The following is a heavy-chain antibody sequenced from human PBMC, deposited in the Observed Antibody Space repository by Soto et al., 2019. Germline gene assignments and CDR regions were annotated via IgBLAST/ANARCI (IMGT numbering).Heavy chain of an antibody. J-gene: IGHJ4*02. Sequence: VHLLDSGGGLAQPGGSLKLSCASSGFTFGNFAMSWVRHAPGKGLEWVPAISGNGGSTYYADSVKGRFTISRDNSKNTLYLQMNSLTAEDTAVYFCAKLRAKSHIAVPFDYWGQGSLVTVSS. D-gene: IGHD2-15*01. CDR1: GFTFGNFA. V-gene: IGHV3-23*01. CDR2: ISGNGGST. CDR3: AKLRAKSHIAVPFDY.